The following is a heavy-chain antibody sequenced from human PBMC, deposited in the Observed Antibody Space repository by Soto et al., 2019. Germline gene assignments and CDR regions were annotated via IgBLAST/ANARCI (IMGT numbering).Heavy chain of an antibody. CDR2: IKGDGSEQ. V-gene: IGHV3-7*01. CDR1: GFTFSGYW. J-gene: IGHJ4*02. D-gene: IGHD7-27*01. CDR3: ARVRSGPFFDY. Sequence: EVQLVESGGGLVQPGGSLRLSCAASGFTFSGYWMSWVRQAPGKGLEWVAHIKGDGSEQYYVDSVKGRFTISRDNAKNSLYLQMNSLRAEDTAVYFCARVRSGPFFDYWGQGTLVAVSS.